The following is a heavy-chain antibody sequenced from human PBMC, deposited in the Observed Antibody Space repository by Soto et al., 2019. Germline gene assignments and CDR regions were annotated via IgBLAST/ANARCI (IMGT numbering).Heavy chain of an antibody. CDR3: AKDQQWLDSETHYFDY. CDR1: GASISYGGFS. Sequence: SETLSLTCTVSGASISYGGFSWSWIRQSPGKGLEWIGYISHLENTYLHPSFKSRLTMSIDRTRNQFSLRAEDTAVYYCAKDQQWLDSETHYFDYWGQGTLVTVSS. D-gene: IGHD6-19*01. CDR2: ISHLENT. V-gene: IGHV4-30-2*06. J-gene: IGHJ4*02.